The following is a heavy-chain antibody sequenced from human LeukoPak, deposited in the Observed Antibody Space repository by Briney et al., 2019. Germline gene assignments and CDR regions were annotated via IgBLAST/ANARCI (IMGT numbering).Heavy chain of an antibody. CDR1: GYIFTSYG. J-gene: IGHJ6*02. Sequence: AASVKVSCKASGYIFTSYGVSWVRQAPGQGLEWMGGIIPIFGTANYAQKFQGRVTITADESTSTAYMELSSLRSEDTAVYYCARALITMIVVDYYYYGMDVWGQGTTVTVSS. D-gene: IGHD3-22*01. V-gene: IGHV1-69*13. CDR2: IIPIFGTA. CDR3: ARALITMIVVDYYYYGMDV.